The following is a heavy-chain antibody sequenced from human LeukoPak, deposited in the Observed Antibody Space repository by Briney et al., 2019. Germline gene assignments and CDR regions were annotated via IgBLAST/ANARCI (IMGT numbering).Heavy chain of an antibody. Sequence: PGGSLRLSCAVSGFTFSSYEMNWVRQAPGKGLEWVSSISSSSYIYYADSVKGRFTISRDNAKNSLYLQMSSLRAEDTAVYYCAELGITMIGGVWGKGTTVTISS. V-gene: IGHV3-21*01. D-gene: IGHD3-10*02. J-gene: IGHJ6*04. CDR3: AELGITMIGGV. CDR1: GFTFSSYE. CDR2: ISSSSYI.